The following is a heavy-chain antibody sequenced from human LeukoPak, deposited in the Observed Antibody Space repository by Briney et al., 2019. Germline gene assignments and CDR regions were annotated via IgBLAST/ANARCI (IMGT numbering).Heavy chain of an antibody. CDR2: ISGSGTII. D-gene: IGHD3-16*02. Sequence: PGGSLRLSCAASGFSFSDYYMGWIRQAPGKGLEWLSYISGSGTIIFYADSVKGRFTISRDNAKNTLYLQMNSLRAEDTAVYYCARDEAYDYVWGSYRNYYYGMDVWGQGTTVTVSS. V-gene: IGHV3-11*04. CDR1: GFSFSDYY. CDR3: ARDEAYDYVWGSYRNYYYGMDV. J-gene: IGHJ6*02.